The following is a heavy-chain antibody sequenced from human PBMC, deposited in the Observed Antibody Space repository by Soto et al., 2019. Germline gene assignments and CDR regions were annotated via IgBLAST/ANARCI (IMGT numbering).Heavy chain of an antibody. CDR2: IYYSGST. Sequence: PSETLSLTCTVSGGSISSSSYYWGWIRQPPGKGLEWIGSIYYSGSTYYNPSLKSRVTISVDTSKNQFSLKLSSVTAADTAVYYCARGGPIAARQDPPYGMDVWGQGTTVT. CDR3: ARGGPIAARQDPPYGMDV. D-gene: IGHD6-6*01. J-gene: IGHJ6*02. V-gene: IGHV4-39*01. CDR1: GGSISSSSYY.